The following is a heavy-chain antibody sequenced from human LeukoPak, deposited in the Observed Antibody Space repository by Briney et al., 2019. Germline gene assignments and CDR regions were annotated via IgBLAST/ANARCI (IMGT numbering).Heavy chain of an antibody. Sequence: GGSLRLSCAASGFTFSSYSMNWVRQAPGKGLEWVSSISSSSSYIYYADSVKGRFTISRDNAKNSLYLQMNSLRAEDTAVYYCARAAYYYDSSGYAEDYWGQGTLVTVSS. J-gene: IGHJ4*02. V-gene: IGHV3-21*01. CDR3: ARAAYYYDSSGYAEDY. CDR2: ISSSSSYI. D-gene: IGHD3-22*01. CDR1: GFTFSSYS.